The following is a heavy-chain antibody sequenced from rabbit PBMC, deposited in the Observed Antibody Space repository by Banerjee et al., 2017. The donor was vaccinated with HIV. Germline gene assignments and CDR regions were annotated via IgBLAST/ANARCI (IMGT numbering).Heavy chain of an antibody. CDR2: INAATAKP. CDR1: GFSFSDRDV. Sequence: QSLEESGGGLVKPEGSLTLTCKASGFSFSDRDVMCWVRQAPGKGLEWIGCINAATAKPVYATWAKGRFTISRTSSTTVTLQMTSLTAADTATYFCARDLAGAIGWNFYLWGQGTLVTVS. V-gene: IGHV1S40*01. D-gene: IGHD4-1*01. CDR3: ARDLAGAIGWNFYL. J-gene: IGHJ4*01.